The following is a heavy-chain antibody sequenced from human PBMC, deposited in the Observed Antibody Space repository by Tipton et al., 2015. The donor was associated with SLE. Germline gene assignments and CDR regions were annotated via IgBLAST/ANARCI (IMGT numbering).Heavy chain of an antibody. CDR2: ISSNGGST. CDR1: GFTFSSYA. Sequence: SLRLSCSASGFTFSSYAMHWVRQAPGKGLEYVSAISSNGGSTYYADSVKGRITISRDNSKNTLYLQMSSLRAEDTAVYYCVKDIAAAGTFAFDIWGQGTMVTVSS. CDR3: VKDIAAAGTFAFDI. J-gene: IGHJ3*02. V-gene: IGHV3-64D*09. D-gene: IGHD6-13*01.